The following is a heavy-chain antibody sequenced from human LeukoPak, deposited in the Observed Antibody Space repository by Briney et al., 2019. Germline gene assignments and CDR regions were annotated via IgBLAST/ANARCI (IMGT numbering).Heavy chain of an antibody. J-gene: IGHJ4*02. Sequence: TSETLTLTCTVSGGSISSYYWSWIRQPPGKGLEWIGYIYYSGSTNYNPSLKSRVTISVDTSKNQFSLKLSSATAADTAVYYCARLSSSWYTHYWGQGTLVTVSP. V-gene: IGHV4-59*01. D-gene: IGHD6-13*01. CDR2: IYYSGST. CDR1: GGSISSYY. CDR3: ARLSSSWYTHY.